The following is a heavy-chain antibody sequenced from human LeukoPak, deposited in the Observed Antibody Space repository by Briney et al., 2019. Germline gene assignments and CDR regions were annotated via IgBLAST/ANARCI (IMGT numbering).Heavy chain of an antibody. CDR1: GGSIKNYY. V-gene: IGHV4-59*01. CDR3: ARHRSGTGGKKGVNWFDP. J-gene: IGHJ5*02. Sequence: PSETLSLTCSVSGGSIKNYYWSWIRQPPGKGLEWLSNIYFGGTTDYNSSLKSRLTISVDTFKNQLSLNLQSVTAADTATYYCARHRSGTGGKKGVNWFDPWGQGTLVTVSS. D-gene: IGHD4-23*01. CDR2: IYFGGTT.